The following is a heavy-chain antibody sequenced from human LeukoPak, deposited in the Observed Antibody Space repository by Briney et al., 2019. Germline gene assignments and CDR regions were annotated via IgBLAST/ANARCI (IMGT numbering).Heavy chain of an antibody. V-gene: IGHV1-2*02. D-gene: IGHD3-16*02. CDR1: GYTFTGYY. Sequence: ASVKVSCKASGYTFTGYYMHWVRQAPGQGLEWMGWINPNSGGTNYAQKFQGRVTMTRDTSISTAYMELSRLRSDDTAVYYCARASNPYDYVWGSYRYAFDYWGQGTLVTVSS. CDR3: ARASNPYDYVWGSYRYAFDY. CDR2: INPNSGGT. J-gene: IGHJ4*02.